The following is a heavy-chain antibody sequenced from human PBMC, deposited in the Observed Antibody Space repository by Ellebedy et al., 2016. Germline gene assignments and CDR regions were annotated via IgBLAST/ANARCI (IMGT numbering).Heavy chain of an antibody. CDR3: ANSGYSYAWGY. D-gene: IGHD5-18*01. CDR1: GFTVSSSY. V-gene: IGHV3-53*01. J-gene: IGHJ4*01. CDR2: TSPDGST. Sequence: GGSLRLSCAASGFTVSSSYVSWVRQTPGRGPEWVAMTSPDGSTHYPDSVRGRFTMSRDNSKNTLYLQMNSLTAEDTAVYFCANSGYSYAWGYWGHGTLVTVSS.